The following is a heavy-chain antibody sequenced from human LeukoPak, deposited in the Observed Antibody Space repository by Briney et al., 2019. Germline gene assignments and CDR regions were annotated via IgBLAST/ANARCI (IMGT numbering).Heavy chain of an antibody. J-gene: IGHJ4*02. V-gene: IGHV1-2*02. Sequence: ASVKVSCKASGYTFTSYDINWVRQAPGQGLEWMAWINPISGGTNYARTFQDRVTVTRDTSIGTAYMELSRLRSDDTAVYYCARKGFFDCWGQGTLVTVSS. CDR1: GYTFTSYD. CDR3: ARKGFFDC. CDR2: INPISGGT.